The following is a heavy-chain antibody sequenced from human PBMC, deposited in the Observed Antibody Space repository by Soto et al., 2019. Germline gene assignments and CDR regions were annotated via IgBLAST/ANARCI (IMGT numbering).Heavy chain of an antibody. V-gene: IGHV3-15*07. J-gene: IGHJ4*02. D-gene: IGHD3-3*01. Sequence: EVQLVESGGGLVKPGGSLRLSCAVSGFTFDKVWMNWVRQAPGKGLEWVGRIKSKTDGGTTDYAAPVKGRFTISRDDSKNMLYLQMNSLKTEDTGMYFCTTGRDDLVYWGQGTLVTVYS. CDR3: TTGRDDLVY. CDR1: GFTFDKVW. CDR2: IKSKTDGGTT.